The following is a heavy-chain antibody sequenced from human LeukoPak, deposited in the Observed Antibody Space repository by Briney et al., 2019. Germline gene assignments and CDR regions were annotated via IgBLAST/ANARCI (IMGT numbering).Heavy chain of an antibody. CDR2: IKQDGSEK. V-gene: IGHV3-7*01. CDR3: ARDRGSSGRLGRFDN. Sequence: GGALRLSCAASGFTLSTYWMTWVRQAPGKGLEWVANIKQDGSEKYYVDSVKGRFTISRDNAKKLLYLQMNSLRVEDTAVYYCARDRGSSGRLGRFDNWGQGTLVTVSP. CDR1: GFTLSTYW. D-gene: IGHD6-19*01. J-gene: IGHJ4*02.